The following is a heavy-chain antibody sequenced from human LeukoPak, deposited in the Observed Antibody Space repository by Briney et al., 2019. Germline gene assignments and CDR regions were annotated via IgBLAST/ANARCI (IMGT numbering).Heavy chain of an antibody. J-gene: IGHJ6*04. D-gene: IGHD4-17*01. CDR3: ARGNDYGDPSYYYGMDV. CDR1: GFTFSSYA. Sequence: PGGSLRLSCAASGFTFSSYAMHWVRQAPGKGPEWVAVISYDGSNEYYADSVKGRFTISRDNSKNTLYLQMNSLRAEDTAVYYCARGNDYGDPSYYYGMDVWGKGTTVTVSS. CDR2: ISYDGSNE. V-gene: IGHV3-30*04.